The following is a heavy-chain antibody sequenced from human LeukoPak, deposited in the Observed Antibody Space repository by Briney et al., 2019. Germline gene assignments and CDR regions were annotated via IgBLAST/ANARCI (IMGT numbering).Heavy chain of an antibody. Sequence: SETLSLTCTVSRGSISSYYWSWIRQPPGKGLEWIGYIYYSGSTNYNPSLKSRVTISVDTSKNQFSLKLSSVTAADTAVYYCARGFKGDGYKYNWFDPWGQGTLVTVSS. D-gene: IGHD5-24*01. J-gene: IGHJ5*02. CDR2: IYYSGST. CDR3: ARGFKGDGYKYNWFDP. CDR1: RGSISSYY. V-gene: IGHV4-59*12.